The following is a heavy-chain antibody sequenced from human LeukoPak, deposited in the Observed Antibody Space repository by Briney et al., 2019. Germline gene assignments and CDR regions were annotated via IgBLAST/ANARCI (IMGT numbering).Heavy chain of an antibody. CDR2: IIPIFSTT. D-gene: IGHD3-22*01. Sequence: ASVKVSCKASGYTFTSYYMHWVRQAPGQGLEWMGEIIPIFSTTNYAQKFQGRVTMTTDTSTSTAYMALGSLRSDDTAVFYCARVAQHRYYYDTSAYHYYFDYWGQGTLVTVSS. J-gene: IGHJ4*02. CDR3: ARVAQHRYYYDTSAYHYYFDY. CDR1: GYTFTSYY. V-gene: IGHV1-46*01.